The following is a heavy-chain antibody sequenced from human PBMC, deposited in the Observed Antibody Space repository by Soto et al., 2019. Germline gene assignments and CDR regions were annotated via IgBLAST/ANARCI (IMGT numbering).Heavy chain of an antibody. CDR1: GGTFSSYA. V-gene: IGHV1-69*01. CDR3: AISQGSSTSLAIYYYYYYGMDV. J-gene: IGHJ6*02. D-gene: IGHD2-2*01. Sequence: QVQLVQSGAEVKQPGSSVKVSCKASGGTFSSYAISWVRQAPGQGLEWMGGIIPISGTANYAQKFQGRVTITADASTRTAYMALSSLRSEDTAVYYCAISQGSSTSLAIYYYYYYGMDVWGQGTTVTVSS. CDR2: IIPISGTA.